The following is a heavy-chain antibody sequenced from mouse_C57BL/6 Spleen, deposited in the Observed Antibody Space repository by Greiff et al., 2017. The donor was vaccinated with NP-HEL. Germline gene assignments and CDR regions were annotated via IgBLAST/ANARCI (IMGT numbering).Heavy chain of an antibody. CDR3: THGNSGPDY. CDR1: GFTFSNYW. J-gene: IGHJ2*01. V-gene: IGHV6-3*01. D-gene: IGHD2-1*01. Sequence: EVKVEESGGGLVQPGGSMKLSCVASGFTFSNYWMNWVRQSPEKGLEWVAQIRLKSDNYATHYAESVKGRSTISRDDSKSIVYLQMTNLRAEDTGIYYCTHGNSGPDYWCQGTPLTVSS. CDR2: IRLKSDNYAT.